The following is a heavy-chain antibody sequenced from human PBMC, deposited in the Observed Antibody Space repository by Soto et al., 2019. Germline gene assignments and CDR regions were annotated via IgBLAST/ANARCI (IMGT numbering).Heavy chain of an antibody. CDR1: GFTFSSYW. CDR2: IKQDGREK. D-gene: IGHD1-26*01. J-gene: IGHJ5*02. V-gene: IGHV3-7*03. CDR3: AREKAHPWGAAAPTLGWWFNH. Sequence: EVQLVESGGGLVQPGGSLRLSCAASGFTFSSYWMSWVRQAPGKGLEGVANIKQDGREKYYVDSVKGRFTISRDNAQNSPSLQRNSLRAEDTAVYSCAREKAHPWGAAAPTLGWWFNHWGQGTVVTVSS.